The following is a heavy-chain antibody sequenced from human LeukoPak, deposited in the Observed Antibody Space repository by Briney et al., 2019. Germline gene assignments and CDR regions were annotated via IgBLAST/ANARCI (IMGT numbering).Heavy chain of an antibody. V-gene: IGHV1-18*01. Sequence: ASVKVSCKASGYKFRDYGISWVRQAPGQGLEWMGWISGYNGDTNYAQSFQGRVTMTSDTSTSVAYLDLRSLGSGDTAVYYCARGPDYGDADFWGQGTVVTVSS. CDR1: GYKFRDYG. CDR3: ARGPDYGDADF. D-gene: IGHD4-17*01. J-gene: IGHJ4*02. CDR2: ISGYNGDT.